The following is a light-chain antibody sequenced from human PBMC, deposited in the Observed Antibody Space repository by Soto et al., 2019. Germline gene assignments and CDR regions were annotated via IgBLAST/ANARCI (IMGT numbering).Light chain of an antibody. Sequence: EIVLTQSPGTLSLSPGERATLSCRASQSVSSSYLAWYQQKPGQAPRLLIYGASSRATGIPDRFSGSGSGTDFTLTISRLEPEDFAVCFCQQYATSPALTFGGGTKVEIK. CDR3: QQYATSPALT. CDR2: GAS. CDR1: QSVSSSY. V-gene: IGKV3-20*01. J-gene: IGKJ4*01.